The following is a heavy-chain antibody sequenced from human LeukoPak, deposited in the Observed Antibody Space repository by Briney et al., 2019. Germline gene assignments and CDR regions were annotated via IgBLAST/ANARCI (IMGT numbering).Heavy chain of an antibody. J-gene: IGHJ3*02. CDR3: AKEQWEWNHAFDI. Sequence: GSLRLSCAASGFTFSSYGMHWVRQAPGKGLEWVAVISYDGSNKYCADSVKGRFTISRDNSKNTLYLQMNSLRAEDTAVYYCAKEQWEWNHAFDIWGQGTMVTVSS. CDR2: ISYDGSNK. D-gene: IGHD1-26*01. CDR1: GFTFSSYG. V-gene: IGHV3-30*18.